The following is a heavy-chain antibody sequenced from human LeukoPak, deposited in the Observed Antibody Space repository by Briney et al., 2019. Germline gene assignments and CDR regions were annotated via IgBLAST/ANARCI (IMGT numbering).Heavy chain of an antibody. V-gene: IGHV1-2*02. CDR3: AREATVGGY. Sequence: GASVKVSCKASGYTFTAYYIHWARQAPGQGLEWMGWIYPNSGGTNYAQKFQGRVTMTRDTSISTAYMELSSLRSDDTAVYYCAREATVGGYWGQGALVTVSS. D-gene: IGHD3-16*01. CDR2: IYPNSGGT. J-gene: IGHJ4*02. CDR1: GYTFTAYY.